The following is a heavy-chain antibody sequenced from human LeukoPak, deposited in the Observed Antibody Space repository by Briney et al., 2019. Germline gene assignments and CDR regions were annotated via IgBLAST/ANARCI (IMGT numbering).Heavy chain of an antibody. J-gene: IGHJ4*02. CDR3: ARVTHYGGNPSG. CDR1: GGTFSSYA. CDR2: IIPIFGTA. V-gene: IGHV1-69*13. Sequence: SVKVSCKASGGTFSSYAISWVRQAPGQGLEWMGGIIPIFGTANYAQKFQGRVTITADESTSTAYMELSSLRSEDTALYYCARVTHYGGNPSGWGQGTLVTVSS. D-gene: IGHD4-23*01.